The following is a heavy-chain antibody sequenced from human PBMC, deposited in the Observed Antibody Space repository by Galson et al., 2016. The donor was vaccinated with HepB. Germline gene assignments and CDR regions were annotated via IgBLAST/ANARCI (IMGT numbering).Heavy chain of an antibody. CDR1: GDSVYNNAAA. D-gene: IGHD3-10*01. CDR3: ARAVMLGRGMDV. Sequence: CAISGDSVYNNAAAWVWIRQSPSRGVEWLGRTFYRSTWENHYAGSVKNRITISPDTSRNQFSLHLNSVTPEDMAVYYCARAVMLGRGMDVWGQGTTVTVSS. CDR2: TFYRSTWEN. V-gene: IGHV6-1*01. J-gene: IGHJ6*02.